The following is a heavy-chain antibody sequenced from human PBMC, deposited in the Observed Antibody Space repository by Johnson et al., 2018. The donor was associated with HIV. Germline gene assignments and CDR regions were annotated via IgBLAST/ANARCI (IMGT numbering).Heavy chain of an antibody. J-gene: IGHJ3*02. Sequence: VQLVESGGGLVQPGGSLRLSCAASGFTFSSYAMHWVRQAPGKGLEFVSAISSNGGSTYYANSVKGSFPISRDNSKNTLYLQMGSLRAEDMAVYYCARDSEDSSGFGAFDIWGQGTVVTVSS. CDR2: ISSNGGST. D-gene: IGHD6-19*01. CDR1: GFTFSSYA. V-gene: IGHV3-64*01. CDR3: ARDSEDSSGFGAFDI.